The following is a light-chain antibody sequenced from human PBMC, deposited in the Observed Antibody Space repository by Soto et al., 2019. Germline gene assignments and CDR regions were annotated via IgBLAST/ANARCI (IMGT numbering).Light chain of an antibody. Sequence: EIVMTQSPATLSVSPGERATLSCRASQSVSSNLAWYQQKPGQAPRLLIYGASTRGTGIPARFSGSGSGTEFTLTISSLQSEDFAVYYCQQYNNWPPQYTFGQGTKLETK. CDR3: QQYNNWPPQYT. J-gene: IGKJ2*01. V-gene: IGKV3-15*01. CDR2: GAS. CDR1: QSVSSN.